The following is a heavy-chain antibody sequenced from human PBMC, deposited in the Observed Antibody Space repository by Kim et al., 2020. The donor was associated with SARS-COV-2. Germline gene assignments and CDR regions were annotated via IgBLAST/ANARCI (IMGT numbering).Heavy chain of an antibody. Sequence: SETLSLTCTVSGVSISSSSYYWGWIRQPPGKGLEWIGSIYYSGSTYYNPSIKSRVTISVDTSKNQFSLKQSSVTAADTAMYYCATHCSRTSDFDCWGQGTVGTVA. CDR2: IYYSGST. V-gene: IGHV4-39*01. CDR3: ATHCSRTSDFDC. D-gene: IGHD6-13*01. J-gene: IGHJ4*02. CDR1: GVSISSSSYY.